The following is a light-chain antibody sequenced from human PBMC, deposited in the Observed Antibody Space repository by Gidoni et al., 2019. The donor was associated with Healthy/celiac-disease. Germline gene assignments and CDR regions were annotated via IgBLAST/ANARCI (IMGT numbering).Light chain of an antibody. CDR1: QGISSY. V-gene: IGKV1-9*01. CDR3: QQLNSYPRT. CDR2: AAS. Sequence: DSQLTQSPSFLSASVGDRVTITCWASQGISSYLAWYQQKPGKAPKLLIYAASTLQSGVPSRFSGSGSGTEFTLTISSLQPEDFATYYCQQLNSYPRTFGQGTKVEIK. J-gene: IGKJ1*01.